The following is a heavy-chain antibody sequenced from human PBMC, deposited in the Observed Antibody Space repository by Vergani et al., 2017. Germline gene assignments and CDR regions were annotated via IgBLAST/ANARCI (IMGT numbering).Heavy chain of an antibody. CDR3: ASAWGDSSGWYRALFPVDGGFDY. D-gene: IGHD6-19*01. Sequence: QVQLVESGGGVVQPGRSLRLSCAASGFTFSSYGMHWVRQAPGKGLEWVAVIWYDGSNKYYADSVKGRFTISRDNSKTTLYLQMNSLRAEDTAVYYCASAWGDSSGWYRALFPVDGGFDYWGQGTLVTVSS. CDR1: GFTFSSYG. V-gene: IGHV3-33*01. CDR2: IWYDGSNK. J-gene: IGHJ4*02.